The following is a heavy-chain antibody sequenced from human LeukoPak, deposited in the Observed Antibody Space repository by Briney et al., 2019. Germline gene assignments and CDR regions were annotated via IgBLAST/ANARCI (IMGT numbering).Heavy chain of an antibody. D-gene: IGHD3-22*01. CDR1: GFTFSGSA. Sequence: PGGSLRLSCAASGFTFSGSAMHWVRQASGKGLEWVGRIRSKANSYATAYAASVKGRFTISRDDSKNTAYLQMNSLKTEDTAVYYCTTHYYYDSSGYYEGDFDYWGQGTLVTVSS. CDR2: IRSKANSYAT. J-gene: IGHJ4*02. CDR3: TTHYYYDSSGYYEGDFDY. V-gene: IGHV3-73*01.